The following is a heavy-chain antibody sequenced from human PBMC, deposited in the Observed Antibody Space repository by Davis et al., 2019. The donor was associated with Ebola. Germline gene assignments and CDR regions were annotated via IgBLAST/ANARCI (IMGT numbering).Heavy chain of an antibody. D-gene: IGHD3-10*01. J-gene: IGHJ4*02. Sequence: PGGSLRLSCAASEFTFDDYAMHWVRQAPGKGLEWVSGISWNSGSIGYADSVKGRFTISRDNAKNSLYLQMNSLRAEDTALYYCAKGFLNYYGSGPDVFDYWGQGTLVTVSS. CDR1: EFTFDDYA. CDR3: AKGFLNYYGSGPDVFDY. CDR2: ISWNSGSI. V-gene: IGHV3-9*01.